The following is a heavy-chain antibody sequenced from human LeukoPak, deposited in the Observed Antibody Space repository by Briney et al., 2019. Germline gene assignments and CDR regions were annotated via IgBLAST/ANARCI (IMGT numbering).Heavy chain of an antibody. V-gene: IGHV3-23*01. CDR1: GITFSDQA. CDR3: ALRVGGSYFPPYFNY. D-gene: IGHD1-26*01. Sequence: GGSLRLSCAASGITFSDQAMSWVRRAPGKGLEWVSTISATGLTTHFADSVRGRFTISRDNSKNTVYLQMNTLSADDTAMYYCALRVGGSYFPPYFNYWGQGTLVTVSS. CDR2: ISATGLTT. J-gene: IGHJ4*02.